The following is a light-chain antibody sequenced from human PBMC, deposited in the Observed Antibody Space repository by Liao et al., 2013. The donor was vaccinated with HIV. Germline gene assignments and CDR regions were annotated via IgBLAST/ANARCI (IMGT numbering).Light chain of an antibody. CDR1: KLGDKY. V-gene: IGLV3-1*01. J-gene: IGLJ3*02. CDR2: QDT. Sequence: SYELTQPPSVSVSPGQTASIPCSGDKLGDKYACWYQQKPGQSPVLVIYQDTKRPSGIPERFSGSNSGNTATLTISGTQAIDEADYYCQAWDSGPTWVFGGGTKLTVL. CDR3: QAWDSGPTWV.